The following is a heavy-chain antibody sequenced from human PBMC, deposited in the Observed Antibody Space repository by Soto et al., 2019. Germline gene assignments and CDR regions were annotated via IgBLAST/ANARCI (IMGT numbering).Heavy chain of an antibody. CDR1: GGAISGYY. CDR3: ARGQRFSDWFDP. V-gene: IGHV4-4*07. Sequence: TLSLTCTVTGGAISGYYWTWIRQSDGEGLEWIGRIYSSGSTNYNPSLKSRVTISLDTSMNYFSLRLSSVTAADTAVYYCARGQRFSDWFDPWGQGTLVTVSS. D-gene: IGHD3-3*01. J-gene: IGHJ5*02. CDR2: IYSSGST.